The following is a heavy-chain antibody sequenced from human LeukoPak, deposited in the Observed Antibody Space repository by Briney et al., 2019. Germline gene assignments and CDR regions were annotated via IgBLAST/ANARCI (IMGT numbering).Heavy chain of an antibody. CDR1: GFTFSSYD. J-gene: IGHJ6*03. V-gene: IGHV3-13*01. CDR2: IGTAGDT. Sequence: GGSLRLSCAASGFTFSSYDMHWVRHATGKGLEWVSTIGTAGDTYYPGSVKGRFTISRENAKNSLYLQMNSLRAGDTAVYYCARGGDFGYSYGGYYYMDVWGKGTTVTVSS. CDR3: ARGGDFGYSYGGYYYMDV. D-gene: IGHD5-18*01.